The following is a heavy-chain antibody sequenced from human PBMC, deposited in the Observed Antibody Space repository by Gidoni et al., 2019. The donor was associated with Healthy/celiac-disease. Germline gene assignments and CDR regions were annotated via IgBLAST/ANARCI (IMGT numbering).Heavy chain of an antibody. CDR1: GFTFSSYG. Sequence: QVQLVESGGGVVQPGRSLRLSCAASGFTFSSYGMHWVRQAPGKGLEWVAVIWYDGSNKYYADSVKGRFTISRDNSKNTLYLQMNSLRAEDTAVYYCARERLAPAPYSYFDYWGQGTLVTVSS. CDR2: IWYDGSNK. J-gene: IGHJ4*02. CDR3: ARERLAPAPYSYFDY. D-gene: IGHD2-21*01. V-gene: IGHV3-33*01.